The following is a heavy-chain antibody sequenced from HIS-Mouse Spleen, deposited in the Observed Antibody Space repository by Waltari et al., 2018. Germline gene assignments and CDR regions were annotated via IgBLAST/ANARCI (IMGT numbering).Heavy chain of an antibody. CDR3: AREIRAFDY. Sequence: EVQLVESGGGLVQPGGSLRLSGAASGFTFSSYWRSWVRQAPGKGLEWVANIKQDGSEKYYVDSVKGRFTISRDNAKNSLYLQMNSLRAEDTAVYYCAREIRAFDYWGQGTLVTVSS. V-gene: IGHV3-7*01. CDR2: IKQDGSEK. CDR1: GFTFSSYW. J-gene: IGHJ4*02.